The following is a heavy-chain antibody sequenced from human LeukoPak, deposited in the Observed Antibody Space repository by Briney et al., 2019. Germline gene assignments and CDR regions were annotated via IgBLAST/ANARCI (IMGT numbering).Heavy chain of an antibody. CDR2: INHSGST. Sequence: SETLSLTRAVYGGAFSGYYWRWIRQPPRKGLEWIWEINHSGSTNCNPSLKSRVTISVDTSKNQFSLKLSSVTAADTAVYYCARLSRSRGGDSFDYWGQGTLVTVSS. J-gene: IGHJ4*02. D-gene: IGHD2-21*02. V-gene: IGHV4-34*01. CDR1: GGAFSGYY. CDR3: ARLSRSRGGDSFDY.